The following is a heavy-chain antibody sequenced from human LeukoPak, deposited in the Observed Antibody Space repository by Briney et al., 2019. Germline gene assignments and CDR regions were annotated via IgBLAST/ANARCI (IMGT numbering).Heavy chain of an antibody. D-gene: IGHD1-7*01. CDR3: ARGQITGTTNWFDY. J-gene: IGHJ4*02. CDR2: VSNDGTKK. CDR1: GFTFSAYG. V-gene: IGHV3-30*03. Sequence: PGGSLRLSCAASGFTFSAYGMHWVRQAPGKGLEWVAVVSNDGTKKDYADSVKGRFTVSRDNSKNTLDLQMSSLRAEDTAIYYCARGQITGTTNWFDYWGQGTLVTVSS.